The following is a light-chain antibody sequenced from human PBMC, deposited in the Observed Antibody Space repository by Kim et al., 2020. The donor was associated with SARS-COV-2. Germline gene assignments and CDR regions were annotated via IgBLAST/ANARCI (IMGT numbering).Light chain of an antibody. CDR1: SSDVGGYNY. CDR2: DVS. Sequence: QSALTQPAYVSGSPGQSITISCTGTSSDVGGYNYVSWYQQHPGKAPKLMIYDVSKRPSGVSNRFSGFKSGNTASLTISGLQAEDEADYYCSSYTSSSTDVFGTGTKVTVL. CDR3: SSYTSSSTDV. J-gene: IGLJ1*01. V-gene: IGLV2-14*01.